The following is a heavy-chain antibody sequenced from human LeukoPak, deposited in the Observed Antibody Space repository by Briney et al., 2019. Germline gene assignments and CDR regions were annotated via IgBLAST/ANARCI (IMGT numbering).Heavy chain of an antibody. D-gene: IGHD2-2*02. CDR2: VVYGGDT. CDR3: ARLSRAGCTGPSCYTDY. V-gene: IGHV4-39*07. Sequence: SETLSLTCAVSGDSIRSSGYSWAWIRQPPGQGLEWVASVVYGGDTYYSPSLKSRVTMSVGTSKNQVSLKLSSVTAADTAMYYCARLSRAGCTGPSCYTDYWGQGTLVTVSS. J-gene: IGHJ4*02. CDR1: GDSIRSSGYS.